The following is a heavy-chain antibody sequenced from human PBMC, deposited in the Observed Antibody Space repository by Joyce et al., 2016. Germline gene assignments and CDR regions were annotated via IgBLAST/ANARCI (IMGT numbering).Heavy chain of an antibody. CDR1: GFPFKSYV. CDR2: ISGSGGNT. D-gene: IGHD3-3*01. J-gene: IGHJ4*02. V-gene: IGHV3-23*01. Sequence: EAQLLESGGGLAQPGGSLRLSCAASGFPFKSYVMSWVRQAPGKGLEWVSCISGSGGNTYYTDSVKGRFTISRDNSKNTLYLQMNSLRVEDTAVYYCAKDLIAGFWSGYPTYYFDYWGQGTLVTVSS. CDR3: AKDLIAGFWSGYPTYYFDY.